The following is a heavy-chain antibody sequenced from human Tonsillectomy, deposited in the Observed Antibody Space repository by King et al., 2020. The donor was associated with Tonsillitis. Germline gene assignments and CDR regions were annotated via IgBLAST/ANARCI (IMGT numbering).Heavy chain of an antibody. V-gene: IGHV3-33*05. J-gene: IGHJ4*02. D-gene: IGHD6-19*01. Sequence: VQLVESGGGVVQPGGSLRLSCAASGFNFSNYDMDWVRQSPGKGLEWVALISNDGSRTYYGDSVKGRFTIDRDNSKATLYLQLTSLRAEDTAVYYCARERLWSSGWGIDNWGQGTLVTVSS. CDR2: ISNDGSRT. CDR3: ARERLWSSGWGIDN. CDR1: GFNFSNYD.